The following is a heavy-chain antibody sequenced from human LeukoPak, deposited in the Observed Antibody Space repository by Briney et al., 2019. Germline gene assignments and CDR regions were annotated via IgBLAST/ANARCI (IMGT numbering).Heavy chain of an antibody. CDR1: GFTFSSYW. V-gene: IGHV3-7*03. Sequence: GGSLRLSCAASGFTFSSYWMSWVRQAPGKGLEWVANMDPDGSEKYYVDSVKGRFTISRDNSKNTLYLQMNSLRAEDTAVYYCAKAISVGATTDAADWGQGTLVTVSS. CDR3: AKAISVGATTDAAD. CDR2: MDPDGSEK. J-gene: IGHJ4*02. D-gene: IGHD1-26*01.